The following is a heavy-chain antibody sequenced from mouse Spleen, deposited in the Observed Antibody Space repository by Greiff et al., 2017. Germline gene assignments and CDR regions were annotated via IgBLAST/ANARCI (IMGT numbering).Heavy chain of an antibody. CDR1: GYAFSSSW. Sequence: QVQLQQSGPELVKPGASVKISCKASGYAFSSSWMNWVKQRPGKGLEWIGRIYPGDGDTNYNGKFKGKATLTADKSSSTAYMQLSSLTSEDSAVYFCARGEDYYDYDGAWFAYWGQGTLVTVSA. CDR3: ARGEDYYDYDGAWFAY. V-gene: IGHV1-82*01. J-gene: IGHJ3*01. D-gene: IGHD2-4*01. CDR2: IYPGDGDT.